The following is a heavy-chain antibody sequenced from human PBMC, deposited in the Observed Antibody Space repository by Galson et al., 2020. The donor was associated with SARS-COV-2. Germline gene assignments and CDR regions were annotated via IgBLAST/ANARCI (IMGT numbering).Heavy chain of an antibody. CDR3: AKKAGQGYYFDY. V-gene: IGHV3-23*01. CDR2: IGGSGGST. Sequence: GGSLRLSCAASGFTFSSYAMNWVRQAPGKGLEWVSAIGGSGGSTYYADSVKGRFTISRDNSKNTLYLQMNSLRAEDTAVYYCAKKAGQGYYFDYWGQGILVTVSS. J-gene: IGHJ4*02. CDR1: GFTFSSYA.